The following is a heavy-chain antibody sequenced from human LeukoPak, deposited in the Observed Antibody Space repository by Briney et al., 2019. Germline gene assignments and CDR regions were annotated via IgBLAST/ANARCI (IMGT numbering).Heavy chain of an antibody. CDR2: INPSGGST. Sequence: GASVTVSCTASGYTFTSYYMHWVRQAPGQGLEWMGIINPSGGSTSYAQKFQGRVTMTRDTSTSTVYMELSSLRSDDTAVYYCAGGYYDSSGYYSWGQGTLVTVSS. CDR3: AGGYYDSSGYYS. J-gene: IGHJ4*02. D-gene: IGHD3-22*01. CDR1: GYTFTSYY. V-gene: IGHV1-46*03.